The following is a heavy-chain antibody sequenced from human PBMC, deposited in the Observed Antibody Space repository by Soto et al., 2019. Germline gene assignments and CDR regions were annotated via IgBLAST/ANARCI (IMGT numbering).Heavy chain of an antibody. CDR2: ISNDASTK. CDR1: GFTFSGYG. V-gene: IGHV3-30*18. Sequence: ESVGGVVQPGRSLRLSCAASGFTFSGYGMHWVRQAPGKGLDWVAAISNDASTKHYADSVKGRFTISRDNSKNTLDLQMNSLRAEDTAVYYCAKDRVSEHSSGWPQGHWGQGTLVTVSS. J-gene: IGHJ4*02. D-gene: IGHD6-19*01. CDR3: AKDRVSEHSSGWPQGH.